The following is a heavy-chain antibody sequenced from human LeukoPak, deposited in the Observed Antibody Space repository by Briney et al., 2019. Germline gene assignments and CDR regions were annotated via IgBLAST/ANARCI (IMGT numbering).Heavy chain of an antibody. D-gene: IGHD3-10*01. CDR1: GFTFSSYW. J-gene: IGHJ4*02. Sequence: GGSLRLSCAASGFTFSSYWMHWVRQAPGKGLVWVSRINSDGFSTSYADSVKGRFTITGDNAKNTLYLQMNSLKAEDTAVYYCARDATRGLDYWGQGTLVTVSA. CDR3: ARDATRGLDY. CDR2: INSDGFST. V-gene: IGHV3-74*01.